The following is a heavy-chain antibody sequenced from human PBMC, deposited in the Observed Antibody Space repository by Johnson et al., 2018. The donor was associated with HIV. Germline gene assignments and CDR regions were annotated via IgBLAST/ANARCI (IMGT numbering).Heavy chain of an antibody. J-gene: IGHJ3*02. D-gene: IGHD5-12*01. CDR2: ISSSGSTI. V-gene: IGHV3-11*04. CDR3: ARDRPAKWLRSNDDVFDI. CDR1: GFTFSDYY. Sequence: QVQLVESGGGLVKPGGSLRLSCAASGFTFSDYYMSWIRQAPGKGLEWLSYISSSGSTIYYVDSVKGRFTISRDNAKNSLYLQMNSLRAGDTAVYYCARDRPAKWLRSNDDVFDIWGQGTKVTVSA.